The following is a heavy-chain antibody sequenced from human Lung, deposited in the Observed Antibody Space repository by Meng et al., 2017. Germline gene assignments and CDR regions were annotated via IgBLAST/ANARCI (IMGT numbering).Heavy chain of an antibody. CDR3: ARGRVVVAATPSDY. CDR2: ISSSSA. J-gene: IGHJ4*02. CDR1: GFTFSSYS. D-gene: IGHD2-15*01. Sequence: ELQLVESGGGLVQPGGSLRLSCAASGFTFSSYSMNWVRQAPGKGLEWVSSISSSSAYADSVKGRFTISRDNAKNSLYLKMNSLRAEDTAVYYCARGRVVVAATPSDYWGQGTLVTVSS. V-gene: IGHV3-21*01.